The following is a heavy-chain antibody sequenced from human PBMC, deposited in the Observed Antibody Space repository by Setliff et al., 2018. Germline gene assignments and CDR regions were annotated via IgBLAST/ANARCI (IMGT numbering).Heavy chain of an antibody. J-gene: IGHJ3*02. D-gene: IGHD3-22*01. CDR1: GFTFSSYG. CDR2: IRYDGSNK. Sequence: GGSLRLSCAASGFTFSSYGMHWVRQAPGKGLEWVAFIRYDGSNKYYADSVKGRFTISRDNSKNTLYLQMNSLRAEDTAVYYCAKYYYDSSGYYHDAFDIWGQGTMVTV. CDR3: AKYYYDSSGYYHDAFDI. V-gene: IGHV3-30*02.